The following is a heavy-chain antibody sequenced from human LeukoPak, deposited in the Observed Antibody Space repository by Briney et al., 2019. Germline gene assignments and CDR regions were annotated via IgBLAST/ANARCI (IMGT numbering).Heavy chain of an antibody. CDR1: GFTFSDRA. V-gene: IGHV3-23*01. Sequence: GGSLRLSCAASGFTFSDRAMSWVRQPPGKGLEWVSGISGSGGRTHSADSVRGRFTISRDNVKNTLYLQMNSLRAEDTAVYFCARRCSRPGSYYFDFWGQGALVTVSS. CDR2: ISGSGGRT. J-gene: IGHJ4*02. CDR3: ARRCSRPGSYYFDF. D-gene: IGHD3-10*01.